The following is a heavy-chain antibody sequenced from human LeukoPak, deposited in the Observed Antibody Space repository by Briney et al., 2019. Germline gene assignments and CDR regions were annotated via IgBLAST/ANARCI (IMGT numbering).Heavy chain of an antibody. CDR1: GFTFSSFA. CDR2: ISGSGGNT. D-gene: IGHD2-15*01. V-gene: IGHV3-23*01. CDR3: AKVFILRAFEY. Sequence: QAGGSLTLSCAASGFTFSSFAMSWVRQAPGKGLEWVSTISGSGGNTYSADSVKGRFTISRDNSKNTLYLQMNSLRAEDTAVYYCAKVFILRAFEYWGQGTLVTVSS. J-gene: IGHJ4*02.